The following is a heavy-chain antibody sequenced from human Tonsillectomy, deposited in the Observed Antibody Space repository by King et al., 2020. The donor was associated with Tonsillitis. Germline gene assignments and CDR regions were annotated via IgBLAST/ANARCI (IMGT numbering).Heavy chain of an antibody. CDR2: ISNDERKK. D-gene: IGHD3-3*01. V-gene: IGHV3-30*18. CDR1: GFSFRTYG. J-gene: IGHJ2*01. CDR3: AKDYSDDSWWYFDL. Sequence: VQLVESGGGVVQPGRSLRLSCAASGFSFRTYGMHWVRPAPGQGLDWVAVISNDERKKYYGDSVKGRFTISRDNSKNTLYLQMNSLRAEDTAVYYCAKDYSDDSWWYFDLWGRGTLVTVSS.